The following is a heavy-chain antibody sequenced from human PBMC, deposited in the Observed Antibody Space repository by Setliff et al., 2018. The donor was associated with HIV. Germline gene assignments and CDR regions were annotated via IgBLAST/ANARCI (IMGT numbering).Heavy chain of an antibody. V-gene: IGHV3-7*03. Sequence: GGSLRLSCAASGFTFGSYWMSWVRQAPGQGLEYVAHIKGDGSKTKYVDSVRGRFTISRDNTKKSLYLQINSLRAEDTAVYYCVSTPGVFYFDFWGQGTPVTVSS. CDR1: GFTFGSYW. CDR2: IKGDGSKT. D-gene: IGHD2-15*01. J-gene: IGHJ4*02. CDR3: VSTPGVFYFDF.